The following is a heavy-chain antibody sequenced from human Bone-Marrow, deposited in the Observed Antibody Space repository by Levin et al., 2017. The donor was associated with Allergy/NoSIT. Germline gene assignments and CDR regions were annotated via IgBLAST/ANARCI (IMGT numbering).Heavy chain of an antibody. CDR3: ARGADYGDYSGWFDP. V-gene: IGHV3-21*01. CDR2: ISSSSSYI. Sequence: GGSLRLSCAASGFTFSSYSMNWVRQAPGKGLEWVSSISSSSSYIYYADSVKGRFTISRDNAKNSLYLQMNSLRAEDTAVYYCARGADYGDYSGWFDPWGQGTLVTVSS. CDR1: GFTFSSYS. J-gene: IGHJ5*02. D-gene: IGHD4-17*01.